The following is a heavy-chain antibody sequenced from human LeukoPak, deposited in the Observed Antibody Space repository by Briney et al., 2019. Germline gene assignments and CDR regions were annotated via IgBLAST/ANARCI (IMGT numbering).Heavy chain of an antibody. V-gene: IGHV1-8*01. Sequence: GASVKVSCKASGYTFTNFDINWVRQATGQGPEWMGWMNPSSGNTGYAQKFQGRVTITRNTSISTAYMELSSLRSEDTAVYYCARPKGGTDAFDIWGQGTMVTVSS. CDR3: ARPKGGTDAFDI. J-gene: IGHJ3*02. CDR1: GYTFTNFD. CDR2: MNPSSGNT. D-gene: IGHD3-16*01.